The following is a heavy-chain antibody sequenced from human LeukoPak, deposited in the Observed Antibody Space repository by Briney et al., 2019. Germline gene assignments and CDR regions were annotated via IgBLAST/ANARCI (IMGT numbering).Heavy chain of an antibody. D-gene: IGHD3-9*01. CDR2: IYDGGFT. CDR3: ARVMGRLVRTWYFDL. V-gene: IGHV3-66*01. Sequence: GGSLRLSCAASGFTVSSNYMAWVRQAPGKGLEWVSVIYDGGFTDYTDSVKGRFTISRDNSKNTLYLRMNSLRADDTAVYYCARVMGRLVRTWYFDLWGRGTLVTVSS. J-gene: IGHJ2*01. CDR1: GFTVSSNY.